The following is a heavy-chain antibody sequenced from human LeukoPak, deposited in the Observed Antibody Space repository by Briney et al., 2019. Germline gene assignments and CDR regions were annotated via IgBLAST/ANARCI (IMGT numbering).Heavy chain of an antibody. D-gene: IGHD2-8*01. Sequence: ASVKVSCKASGYIFTSYSIHWVRQAPGQGLEWMGVINPSGGSTRYAQKFQGRVTMTEDTSTDTAYMELSSLRSEDTAVYYCATANPRTNAFDIWGQGTMVTVSS. CDR2: INPSGGST. CDR3: ATANPRTNAFDI. V-gene: IGHV1-46*01. CDR1: GYIFTSYS. J-gene: IGHJ3*02.